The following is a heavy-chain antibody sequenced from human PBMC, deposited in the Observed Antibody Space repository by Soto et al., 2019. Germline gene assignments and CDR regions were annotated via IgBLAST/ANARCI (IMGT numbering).Heavy chain of an antibody. J-gene: IGHJ5*02. CDR3: AKLIGGVKAIGGTGNWLDP. D-gene: IGHD3-3*01. V-gene: IGHV3-30*18. Sequence: GGSLRLSCAASGFIFSSYGMYWIRQAPGKGLEWVAGISHGGSNKYYGDSVKGRCTISRDNSKNTLFLQIDSLRAEDTAVYYCAKLIGGVKAIGGTGNWLDPWGQGTLVTVSS. CDR1: GFIFSSYG. CDR2: ISHGGSNK.